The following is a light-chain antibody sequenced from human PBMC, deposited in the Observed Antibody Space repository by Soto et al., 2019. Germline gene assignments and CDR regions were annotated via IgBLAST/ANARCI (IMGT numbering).Light chain of an antibody. V-gene: IGLV1-40*01. J-gene: IGLJ1*01. CDR3: QSYDSRLSGYV. Sequence: QSVLTQPPSVPGAPGQRVTISCTGSSSNIGSGYDVHWYQQLPGTAPKLLISGNSNRPSGVPDRFSGSKSGTSASLAITGLQAEDEADYYCQSYDSRLSGYVFGTGTKLTVL. CDR2: GNS. CDR1: SSNIGSGYD.